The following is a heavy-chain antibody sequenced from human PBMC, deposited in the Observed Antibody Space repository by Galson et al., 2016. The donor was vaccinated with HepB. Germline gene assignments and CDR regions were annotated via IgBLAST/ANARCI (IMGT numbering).Heavy chain of an antibody. D-gene: IGHD2-15*01. CDR1: GFNFNDYY. V-gene: IGHV3-11*01. J-gene: IGHJ4*02. CDR3: TRDRGGPFDS. CDR2: ISTSGNMI. Sequence: SLRLSCAASGFNFNDYYMSWIRQAPGKGLEWVSYISTSGNMIFYGDSVKGRFTISRDNAKNSLYLQMNSLRAEDTAVYYCTRDRGGPFDSWGQGTRVTVPS.